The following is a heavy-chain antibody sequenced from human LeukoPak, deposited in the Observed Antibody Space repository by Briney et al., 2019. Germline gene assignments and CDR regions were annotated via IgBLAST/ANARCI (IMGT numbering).Heavy chain of an antibody. V-gene: IGHV3-23*01. CDR3: AKASWVSTADAVL. Sequence: HPGGPLTLSCVASGFTYRCYAMSGVPETPARALVGFSSPSRNGGAYYADSVKGRFTLSRDESKNTVYLQLNTLRAEDTAIYYCAKASWVSTADAVLWGQGTVVTVSS. D-gene: IGHD3-16*01. CDR1: GFTYRCYA. J-gene: IGHJ4*02. CDR2: PSRNGGA.